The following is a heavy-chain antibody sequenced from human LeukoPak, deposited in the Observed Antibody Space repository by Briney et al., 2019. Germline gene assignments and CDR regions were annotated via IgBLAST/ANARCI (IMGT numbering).Heavy chain of an antibody. CDR3: ARLNRARGSYPAKYFDY. D-gene: IGHD1-26*01. J-gene: IGHJ4*02. CDR2: MNPNSGNT. V-gene: IGHV1-8*01. Sequence: ASVKVSCKASGYTFSSYDINWVRQATGQGLEWMGWMNPNSGNTGYAQQFQGRVTMTRNTSISTAYMELSSLRSEDTAVYYCARLNRARGSYPAKYFDYWGQGTLVTVSP. CDR1: GYTFSSYD.